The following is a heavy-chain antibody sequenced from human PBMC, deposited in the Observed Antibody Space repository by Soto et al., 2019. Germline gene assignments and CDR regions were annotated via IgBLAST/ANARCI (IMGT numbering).Heavy chain of an antibody. CDR1: GYTLTELS. CDR3: AKPGGRYPHYIGDFDI. D-gene: IGHD3-16*01. V-gene: IGHV1-24*01. CDR2: FDPEDGET. Sequence: AASVKVSCKVSGYTLTELSMHWVRQAPGKGLEWMGGFDPEDGETIYAQKFQGRVTMTEDTSTDTAYMELSSLRSEDTAVYYCAKPGGRYPHYIGDFDIWGQGTMVTVSS. J-gene: IGHJ3*02.